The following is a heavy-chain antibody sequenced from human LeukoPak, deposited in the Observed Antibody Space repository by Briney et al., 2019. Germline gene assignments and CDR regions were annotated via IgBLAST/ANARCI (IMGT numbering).Heavy chain of an antibody. CDR3: AKRGVVIRVILVGFHKEAYYFHS. Sequence: GGSLRLSCAASGFTFSSYGMHWVRQAPGKGLEWVAVIWYDGSNKYYADSVKGRFTISRDNSKNTLYLQMNSLRAEDTAVYFCAKRGVVIRVILVGFHKEAYYFHSWGQGALVTVSS. J-gene: IGHJ4*02. CDR1: GFTFSSYG. CDR2: IWYDGSNK. V-gene: IGHV3-33*06. D-gene: IGHD3-22*01.